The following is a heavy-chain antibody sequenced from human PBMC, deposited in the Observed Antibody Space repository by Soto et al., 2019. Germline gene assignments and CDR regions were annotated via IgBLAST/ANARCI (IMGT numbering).Heavy chain of an antibody. CDR3: GRDELGDSSGYGDY. V-gene: IGHV1-2*02. J-gene: IGHJ4*02. CDR1: GYTFTGYY. CDR2: INPNSGGT. D-gene: IGHD3-22*01. Sequence: QVQLVQSGAEVKKPGASVKVSCKASGYTFTGYYMHWVRQAPGQGLEWMGWINPNSGGTNYAQKFQGRVTMTRDTSISTAYMEVRRLRSDETAVYYCGRDELGDSSGYGDYWGQGTLVTVSS.